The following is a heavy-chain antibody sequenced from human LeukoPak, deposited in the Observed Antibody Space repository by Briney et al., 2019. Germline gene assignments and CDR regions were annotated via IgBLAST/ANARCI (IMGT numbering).Heavy chain of an antibody. J-gene: IGHJ4*02. CDR1: GFTFSSYT. CDR2: ISSSSSYI. CDR3: ASGSYPLPASGY. Sequence: PGGSLRLSCAASGFTFSSYTMNWVRQAPGKGLEWVSSISSSSSYIYYADSVKGRFTISRDNSKNSLYLQMNSLRAEGTAIYYCASGSYPLPASGYWGQGTLVTVSS. D-gene: IGHD1-26*01. V-gene: IGHV3-21*01.